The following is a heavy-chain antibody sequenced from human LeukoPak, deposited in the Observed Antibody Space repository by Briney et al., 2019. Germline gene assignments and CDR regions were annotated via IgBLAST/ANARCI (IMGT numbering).Heavy chain of an antibody. CDR1: GGSVSSGSYY. V-gene: IGHV4-61*01. J-gene: IGHJ4*02. CDR3: ARLIGSGPFDY. Sequence: KPSETLSLTCTVSGGSVSSGSYYWSWIRQPPGKGLEWIGYIYYSGSTNYNPSLKSRVTISVDTSKNQFSLKLSSVTAADTAVYYCARLIGSGPFDYWGQGTLVTVSS. CDR2: IYYSGST. D-gene: IGHD3-10*01.